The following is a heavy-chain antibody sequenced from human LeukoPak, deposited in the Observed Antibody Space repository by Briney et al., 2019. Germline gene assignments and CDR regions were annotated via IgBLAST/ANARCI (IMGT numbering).Heavy chain of an antibody. CDR3: AKDEGSSSVPDY. V-gene: IGHV3-23*01. CDR1: GFTFSSYA. D-gene: IGHD6-13*01. Sequence: GGSLRLSCAASGFTFSSYAISWVRQAPGKGLEWVSAISGSGGSTYYADSVKGRFTISRGNSKNTLYLQMNSLRAEDTAVYYCAKDEGSSSVPDYWGQGTLVAVSS. J-gene: IGHJ4*02. CDR2: ISGSGGST.